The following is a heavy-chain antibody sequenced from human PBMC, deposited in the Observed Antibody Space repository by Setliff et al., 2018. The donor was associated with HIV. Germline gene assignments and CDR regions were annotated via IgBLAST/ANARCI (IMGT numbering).Heavy chain of an antibody. V-gene: IGHV1-3*03. CDR3: ATGIAAAGGIDY. D-gene: IGHD6-13*01. CDR1: GYIFSNHA. CDR2: INNGNGDT. Sequence: GASVKVSCKASGYIFSNHALHWVRQAPGQRLEWMGWINNGNGDTKYSQDFRGRVTITRDSSASTAYMELSSLISEDMALYYCATGIAAAGGIDYWGQGTRVTVSS. J-gene: IGHJ4*02.